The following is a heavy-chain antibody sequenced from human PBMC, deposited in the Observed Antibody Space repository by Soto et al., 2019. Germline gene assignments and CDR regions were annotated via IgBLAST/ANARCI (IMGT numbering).Heavy chain of an antibody. CDR1: GYTFTGYA. CDR2: INAGNGNT. CDR3: ARAVAVPADFDY. J-gene: IGHJ4*02. Sequence: QVQLVQSGAEEKKPGASVKVSCKASGYTFTGYAMHWVRQAPGQRLEWMGWINAGNGNTKYSQNFQGRVTITRDTSASTAYMELSSLRSEDTAVYSCARAVAVPADFDYWGQGTLVTVSS. V-gene: IGHV1-3*05. D-gene: IGHD6-19*01.